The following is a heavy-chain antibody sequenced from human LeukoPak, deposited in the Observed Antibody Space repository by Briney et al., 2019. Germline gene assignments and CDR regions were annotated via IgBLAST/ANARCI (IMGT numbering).Heavy chain of an antibody. Sequence: GASVTVSCKASGYTFTSYAMNWVRQAPGQGLEWMGWINTNTGNPTYAQGFTGRFVFSLDTSVSTAYLQISSLKAEDTAVYYCAREVTAAAGNIPQRDAFDIWGQGTMVTVSS. J-gene: IGHJ3*02. CDR2: INTNTGNP. D-gene: IGHD6-13*01. CDR3: AREVTAAAGNIPQRDAFDI. CDR1: GYTFTSYA. V-gene: IGHV7-4-1*02.